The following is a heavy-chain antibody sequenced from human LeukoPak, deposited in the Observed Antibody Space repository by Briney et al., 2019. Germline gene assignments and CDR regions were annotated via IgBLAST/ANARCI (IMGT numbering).Heavy chain of an antibody. D-gene: IGHD1-26*01. CDR3: ARQGSTWWDPFDF. J-gene: IGHJ4*02. V-gene: IGHV3-7*03. Sequence: PGGSQRLSCAASGFTLSNYWMSWVRQAPGKGLGWVANIKQDGSEKYYVDSVKGRFTISRDNAYNSLHLQMSSLRADDTAVYYCARQGSTWWDPFDFWGQGTLVTVSS. CDR1: GFTLSNYW. CDR2: IKQDGSEK.